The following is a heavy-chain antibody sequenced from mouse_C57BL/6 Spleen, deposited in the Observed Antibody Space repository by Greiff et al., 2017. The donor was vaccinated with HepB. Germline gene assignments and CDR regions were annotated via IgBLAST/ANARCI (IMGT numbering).Heavy chain of an antibody. CDR3: ARSPYSNYPDY. V-gene: IGHV1-26*01. CDR2: INPNNGGT. Sequence: EVQLQQSGPELVKPGASVKISCKASGYTFTDYYMNWVKQSHGKSLEWIGDINPNNGGTSYNQKFKGKATLTVDKSSSTAYMELRSLTSEDSAVYYCARSPYSNYPDYWGQGTTLTVSS. D-gene: IGHD2-5*01. J-gene: IGHJ2*01. CDR1: GYTFTDYY.